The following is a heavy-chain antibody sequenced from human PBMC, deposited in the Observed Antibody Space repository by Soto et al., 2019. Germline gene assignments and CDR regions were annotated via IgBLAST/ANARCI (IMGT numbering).Heavy chain of an antibody. J-gene: IGHJ4*02. CDR3: AKGNTGSCYSSVDC. CDR1: GFTFSSSA. V-gene: IGHV3-23*01. D-gene: IGHD5-18*01. CDR2: ICAIDGNT. Sequence: GGSLRLSCVGSGFTFSSSAMSWVRQVPGKGLEWVSVICAIDGNTYYADSVKGRFTISRDNSKNTMYLQMDSLRAEDTALYYCAKGNTGSCYSSVDCWGQGTQVTVSS.